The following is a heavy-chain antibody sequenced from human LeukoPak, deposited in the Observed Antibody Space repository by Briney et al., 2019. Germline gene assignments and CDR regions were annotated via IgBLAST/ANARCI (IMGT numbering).Heavy chain of an antibody. CDR2: ISGSGGSI. Sequence: GGSLRLSCAASGFAFTSYAMNWVRQAPGKGLEWVSVISGSGGSIYYTESVKGRFTISRDNAKNSLYLQMNSLRAEDTAVYYCARDGMKLRYCSSTSCSIDYWGQGTLVTVSS. CDR3: ARDGMKLRYCSSTSCSIDY. D-gene: IGHD2-2*01. V-gene: IGHV3-23*01. CDR1: GFAFTSYA. J-gene: IGHJ4*02.